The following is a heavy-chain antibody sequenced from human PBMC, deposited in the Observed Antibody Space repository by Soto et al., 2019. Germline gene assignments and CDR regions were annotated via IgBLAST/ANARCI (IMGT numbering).Heavy chain of an antibody. D-gene: IGHD3-10*01. CDR3: ARGSNTDWRYFDS. CDR2: TRNKANSYTT. Sequence: EVQLVESGGGLVQPGGSLRLSCAASGFTLSDYYMDWVRQAPGKGLEWVGRTRNKANSYTTEYAASVKGRFTVSRDDSENSLYLQMNSLKTEDTAVYFCARGSNTDWRYFDSWGQGTLVTVSS. CDR1: GFTLSDYY. V-gene: IGHV3-72*01. J-gene: IGHJ4*02.